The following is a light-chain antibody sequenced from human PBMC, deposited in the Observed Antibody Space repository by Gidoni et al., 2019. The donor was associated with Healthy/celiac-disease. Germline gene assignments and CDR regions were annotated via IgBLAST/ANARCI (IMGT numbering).Light chain of an antibody. V-gene: IGLV2-11*01. CDR2: DVS. CDR3: CSYAGSYTVV. J-gene: IGLJ2*01. CDR1: SSDVGGYNY. Sequence: QSALTQPRSVSGSPGQSVTLSCTGTSSDVGGYNYVSWSQQHPGKAPKLMIYDVSKRPSGVPDRFSGSKSGNTASLTISGLQAEEEADYYCCSYAGSYTVVFGGGTKLTV.